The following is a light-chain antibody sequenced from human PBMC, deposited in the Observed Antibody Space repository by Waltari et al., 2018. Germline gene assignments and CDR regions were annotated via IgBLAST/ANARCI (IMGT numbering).Light chain of an antibody. CDR3: QKYGSLPGM. CDR1: QSVSRTF. CDR2: DAS. J-gene: IGKJ1*01. V-gene: IGKV3-20*01. Sequence: EIVFTQSPRTLSLSPGERAPLSCRDSQSVSRTFAWYQQKPGQAPRLLIYDASTRATGIPDRFSGSGSGTDFSLTISRLEPEDFAVYYCQKYGSLPGMFGQGTKVEVK.